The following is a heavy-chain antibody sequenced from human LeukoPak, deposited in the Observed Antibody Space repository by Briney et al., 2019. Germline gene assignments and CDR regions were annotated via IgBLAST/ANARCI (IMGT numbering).Heavy chain of an antibody. D-gene: IGHD2-8*01. CDR2: ISGSGGST. CDR1: GFTFSSYA. CDR3: ASSDIARMVYAP. Sequence: GGSLRLSCAAPGFTFSSYAMSWVRQAPGKGLEWVSAISGSGGSTYYADSVKGRFTISRDNSKNTLYLQMNSLRAEDTAVYYCASSDIARMVYAPWGQGTLVTVSS. V-gene: IGHV3-23*01. J-gene: IGHJ5*02.